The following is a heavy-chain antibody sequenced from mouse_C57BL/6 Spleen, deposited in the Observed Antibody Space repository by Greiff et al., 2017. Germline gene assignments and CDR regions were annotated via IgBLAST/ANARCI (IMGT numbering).Heavy chain of an antibody. J-gene: IGHJ2*01. V-gene: IGHV2-9-1*01. Sequence: VQLVESGPGLVAPSQSLSITCTVSGFSLTSYAISWVRQPPGKGLEWLGVIWTGGGTNYNSALKSRLSISKDNSKSQVFLKMNSLQTDDTARYYCARKRGYDYDGGYYFDYWGQGTTLTVSS. CDR1: GFSLTSYA. CDR3: ARKRGYDYDGGYYFDY. D-gene: IGHD2-4*01. CDR2: IWTGGGT.